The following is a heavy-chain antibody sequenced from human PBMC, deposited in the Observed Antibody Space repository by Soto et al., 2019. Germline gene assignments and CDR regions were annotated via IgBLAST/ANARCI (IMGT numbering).Heavy chain of an antibody. D-gene: IGHD3-10*01. CDR3: ARGPSRYYYGSGSYYNVDP. J-gene: IGHJ5*02. Sequence: ASVKVSCKASGYTFTSYGISWVRQAPGQGLEWMGWISAYNGNTNYAQKLQGRVTMTTDTSTSTAYMELRSLRSDDTAVYYCARGPSRYYYGSGSYYNVDPWGQGTLVTVSS. V-gene: IGHV1-18*01. CDR1: GYTFTSYG. CDR2: ISAYNGNT.